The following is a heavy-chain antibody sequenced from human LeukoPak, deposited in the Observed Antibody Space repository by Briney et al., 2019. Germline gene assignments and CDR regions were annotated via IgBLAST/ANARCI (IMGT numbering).Heavy chain of an antibody. D-gene: IGHD3-22*01. CDR2: IRYDGSNK. J-gene: IGHJ4*02. V-gene: IGHV3-30*02. Sequence: GGSLRLSCAASGFTFSSYGMHWVRQAPGKGLEWVAFIRYDGSNKYYADSVKGRFTISRDNSKNTLYLQMNSLRAEDTAVYYCAKDDGVQLSMIVVVTVDYWGQGTLVTVSS. CDR1: GFTFSSYG. CDR3: AKDDGVQLSMIVVVTVDY.